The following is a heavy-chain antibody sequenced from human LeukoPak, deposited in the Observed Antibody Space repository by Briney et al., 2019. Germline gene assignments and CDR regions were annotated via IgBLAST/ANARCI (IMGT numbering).Heavy chain of an antibody. J-gene: IGHJ6*02. CDR1: GGSIGSYY. CDR3: ASSSYYYYGMDV. V-gene: IGHV4-59*01. CDR2: IYYSGST. Sequence: SETLSLTCTVSGGSIGSYYWSWIRQPPGKGLEWIGYIYYSGSTNYNPSLKSRVTISVDTSKNQFSLKLSSVTAADTAVYYCASSSYYYYGMDVWGQGTTVTVSS.